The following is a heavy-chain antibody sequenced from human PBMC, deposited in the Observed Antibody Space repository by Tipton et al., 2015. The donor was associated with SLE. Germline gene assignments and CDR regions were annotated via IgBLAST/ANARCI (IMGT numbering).Heavy chain of an antibody. Sequence: GSLRLSCAASGFTFSSYGMHWVRQAPGKGLEWVSVIYSGGSTYYADSVKGRFTISRDNSKNTLYLQMNSLRAEDTAVYYRARYFPAGLYSSGWSWGQGTLVTVSS. V-gene: IGHV3-66*01. CDR2: IYSGGST. D-gene: IGHD6-19*01. CDR3: ARYFPAGLYSSGWS. J-gene: IGHJ5*02. CDR1: GFTFSSYG.